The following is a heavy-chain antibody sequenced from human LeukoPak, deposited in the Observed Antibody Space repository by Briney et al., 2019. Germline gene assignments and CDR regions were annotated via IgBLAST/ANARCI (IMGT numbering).Heavy chain of an antibody. Sequence: SETLSLTCAVSGGSISSGGYSWSWIRQPPGKGLEWIGYIYYSGSTYYNPSLKSRVTISVDTSKNQFSLKMSSVTAADTAVYYCARVFSYPLRAPFDPWGQGTLVTVSS. D-gene: IGHD3-3*01. J-gene: IGHJ5*02. CDR2: IYYSGST. CDR1: GGSISSGGYS. V-gene: IGHV4-61*08. CDR3: ARVFSYPLRAPFDP.